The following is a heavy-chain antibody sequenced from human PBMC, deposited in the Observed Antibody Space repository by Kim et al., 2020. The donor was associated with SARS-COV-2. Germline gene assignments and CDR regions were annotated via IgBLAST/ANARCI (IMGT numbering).Heavy chain of an antibody. CDR3: ARGKYHESVSLSDYYNGMDV. D-gene: IGHD2-2*01. V-gene: IGHV3-30-3*01. Sequence: GGSLRLSCAASGLSFDDSAMNWVRQAPGKGLDWVAVISYDGRNKDYPDSVKGRFTISRDNSKSTLFLQMNSLTAEDTGVYYCARGKYHESVSLSDYYNGMDVWGQGTTVTVSS. J-gene: IGHJ6*02. CDR2: ISYDGRNK. CDR1: GLSFDDSA.